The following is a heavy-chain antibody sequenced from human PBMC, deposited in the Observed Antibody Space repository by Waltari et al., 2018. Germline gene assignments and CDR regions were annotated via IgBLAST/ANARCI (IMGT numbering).Heavy chain of an antibody. CDR2: IYYSGST. D-gene: IGHD6-6*01. J-gene: IGHJ4*02. CDR3: ARGPNIAARPYHFDY. Sequence: QVQLQESGPGLVKPSETLSLTGTVSGGSVSSGSYYWSWMRQPPGKGLEWIGYIYYSGSTNYNPSLKSRVTISVYTSKNQFSLKLSSVTAADTAVYYCARGPNIAARPYHFDYWGQGTLVTVSS. V-gene: IGHV4-61*01. CDR1: GGSVSSGSYY.